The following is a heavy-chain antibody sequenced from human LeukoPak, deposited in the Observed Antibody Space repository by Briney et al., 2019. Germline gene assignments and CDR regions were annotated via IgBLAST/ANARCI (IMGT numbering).Heavy chain of an antibody. Sequence: GGSLRLSFAASGFTFSNAWWSWVGRAPGKGLRWVGGFKSKTDGGTTDYAAPVKGRFTISRDDSKNTLYLQMNSLKTEDTAVYYCTTSNGEYSGYESFDYWGQGTLVTVSS. V-gene: IGHV3-15*01. CDR3: TTSNGEYSGYESFDY. J-gene: IGHJ4*02. D-gene: IGHD5-12*01. CDR2: FKSKTDGGTT. CDR1: GFTFSNAW.